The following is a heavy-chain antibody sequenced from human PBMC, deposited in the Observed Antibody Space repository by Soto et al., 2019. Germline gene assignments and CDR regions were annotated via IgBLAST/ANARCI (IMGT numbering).Heavy chain of an antibody. J-gene: IGHJ4*02. Sequence: GGSLRLSCAASGFTFSNAWMSWVRQAPGKGLEWVGRIKSKTDGGTTDYAAPVKGRFTISRDDSKNTLYLQMNSLKTEDTAVYYCTTEGYGMIFGVVIKGGFGYWGQGTLVTVSS. V-gene: IGHV3-15*01. CDR2: IKSKTDGGTT. CDR1: GFTFSNAW. CDR3: TTEGYGMIFGVVIKGGFGY. D-gene: IGHD3-3*01.